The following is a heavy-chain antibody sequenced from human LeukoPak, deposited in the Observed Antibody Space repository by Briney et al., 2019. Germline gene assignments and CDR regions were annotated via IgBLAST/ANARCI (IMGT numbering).Heavy chain of an antibody. CDR2: IYYSGST. D-gene: IGHD1-14*01. CDR3: ARHDKRSGQPGPP. Sequence: SETLSLTCTVSGGSISSSSYYWGWIRQPPGKGLEWIGSIYYSGSTYYNPSLKSRVTISVDTSKNQFSLKLSSVTAADTAVYYCARHDKRSGQPGPPWGQGTLVTVSS. J-gene: IGHJ5*02. CDR1: GGSISSSSYY. V-gene: IGHV4-39*01.